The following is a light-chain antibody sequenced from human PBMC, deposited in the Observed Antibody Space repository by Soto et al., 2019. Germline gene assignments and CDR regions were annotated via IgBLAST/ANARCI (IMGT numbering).Light chain of an antibody. CDR1: SSNTGAGYD. CDR3: QSYDSTLSGVI. V-gene: IGLV1-40*01. CDR2: GNN. Sequence: QAVVTQPPSVSGAPGQRITISCTGSSSNTGAGYDVHWYHQLPGTAPKLLIYGNNNRPSGVPDRFSGSKSGTSASLAITGLQAEDEADYFCQSYDSTLSGVIFGGGTKLTVL. J-gene: IGLJ2*01.